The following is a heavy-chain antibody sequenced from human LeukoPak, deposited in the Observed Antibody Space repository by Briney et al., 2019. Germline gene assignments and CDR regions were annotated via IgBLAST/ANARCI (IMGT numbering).Heavy chain of an antibody. CDR2: ISDSGST. V-gene: IGHV4-30-2*01. CDR1: GGSISSGGYS. J-gene: IGHJ4*02. Sequence: SQTLSLTCAVSGGSISSGGYSWSWIRQPPGKGLEWIGYISDSGSTYYNPSLKSRVTISGDRSKNQFSLKLSSVTAADTAVYYCARGVVEVTAMSFEYWGQGTLVTVSS. CDR3: ARGVVEVTAMSFEY. D-gene: IGHD2-21*02.